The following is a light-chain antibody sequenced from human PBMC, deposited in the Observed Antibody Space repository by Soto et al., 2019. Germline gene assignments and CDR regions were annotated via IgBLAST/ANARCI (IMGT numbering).Light chain of an antibody. Sequence: EIVTTQSPATLSVSPGERATLSCRASQNVGTSLAWYQQKPGQAPSLLIYGAFTRATGIPARFSGSGSGTDFTLTISSLEPEDFAVYYCQQRSDWPLTFGQGTRLEIK. CDR2: GAF. V-gene: IGKV3-11*01. CDR3: QQRSDWPLT. J-gene: IGKJ5*01. CDR1: QNVGTS.